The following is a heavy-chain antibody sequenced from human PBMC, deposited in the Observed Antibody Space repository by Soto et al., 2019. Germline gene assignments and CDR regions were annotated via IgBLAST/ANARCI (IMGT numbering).Heavy chain of an antibody. CDR2: ITGSGDRA. J-gene: IGHJ4*02. D-gene: IGHD6-19*01. CDR3: GKDWAGIAVAGIDY. CDR1: GFRFSSYS. Sequence: EVQLLESGGALVQPGGSLRLSCVGSGFRFSSYSMTWVRQAPGKGLEWVSAITGSGDRAYSADSVRGRFTISRDNSKNTLCLQMNSLRAEDTAVYYCGKDWAGIAVAGIDYWCQGTLVTVSS. V-gene: IGHV3-23*01.